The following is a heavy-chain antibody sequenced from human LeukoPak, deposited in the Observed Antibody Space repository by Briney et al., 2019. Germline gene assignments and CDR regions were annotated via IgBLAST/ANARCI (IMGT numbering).Heavy chain of an antibody. CDR3: ARAGVAATWARFDP. CDR2: ISAYNGNT. Sequence: GASVTVSCKASGYTFTIYGISWVRQAPGQGVEGMGWISAYNGNTNYAQKLQGRVTITTDTSTSTAYMELRSLRSDDTAVYYCARAGVAATWARFDPWGQGTLVTVSS. J-gene: IGHJ5*02. V-gene: IGHV1-18*01. CDR1: GYTFTIYG. D-gene: IGHD2-15*01.